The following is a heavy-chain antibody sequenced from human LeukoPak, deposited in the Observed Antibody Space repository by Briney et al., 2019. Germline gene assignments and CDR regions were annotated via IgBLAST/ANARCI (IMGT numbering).Heavy chain of an antibody. J-gene: IGHJ4*02. CDR2: ISGNGGSR. CDR1: GFIFSTYT. D-gene: IGHD1-1*01. CDR3: TSGLSVRRSNNTPVDY. V-gene: IGHV3-64*01. Sequence: PGGSLRLSCAASGFIFSTYTMHWVRQAPGKGLEYVSSISGNGGSREYANSVKGRFTISRDNSRNTLYLQMGSLKTEDTAVYYCTSGLSVRRSNNTPVDYWGQGTLVTVSS.